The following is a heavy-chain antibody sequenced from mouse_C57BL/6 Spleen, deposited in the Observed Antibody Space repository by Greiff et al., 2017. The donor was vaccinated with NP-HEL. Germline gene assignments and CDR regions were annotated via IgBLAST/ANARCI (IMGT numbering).Heavy chain of an antibody. Sequence: QVQLQQPGAELVKPGASVKLSCKASGYTFTSYWMQWVKQRPGQGLEWIGEIDPSDSYTNYNQKFKGKATLTVDTSSSTAYMQLSSLTAEGSAVYYCARGKGPMDYWGQGTSVTVSS. V-gene: IGHV1-50*01. CDR3: ARGKGPMDY. J-gene: IGHJ4*01. CDR2: IDPSDSYT. CDR1: GYTFTSYW.